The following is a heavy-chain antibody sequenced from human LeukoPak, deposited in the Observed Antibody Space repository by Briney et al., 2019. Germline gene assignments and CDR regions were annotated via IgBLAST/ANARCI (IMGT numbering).Heavy chain of an antibody. Sequence: GGSLRLSCAASGFTFSSYAMNWVRQAPGKGLEWVAVISYDGNNKYYADSVKGRFTISRDNSKNTLYLQMNSLRAEDTAVYYCARGIAGYCSSTSCYRGVTDWGQGTLVTVSS. V-gene: IGHV3-30*04. CDR1: GFTFSSYA. J-gene: IGHJ4*02. CDR2: ISYDGNNK. CDR3: ARGIAGYCSSTSCYRGVTD. D-gene: IGHD2-2*02.